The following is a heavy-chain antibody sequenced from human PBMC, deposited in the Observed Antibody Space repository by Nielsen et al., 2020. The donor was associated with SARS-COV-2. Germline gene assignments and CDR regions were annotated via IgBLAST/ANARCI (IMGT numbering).Heavy chain of an antibody. V-gene: IGHV3-23*01. Sequence: GGSLRLSCVVSGLTFGKHAMSWVRQAPGKGLEWVSLIGPSGTSTYYADSVKGRFSISRDNSKNTLYLQMNSLRADDTAVYHCATQAEGYSHPLDYWGQGTLVTVSS. D-gene: IGHD5-18*01. J-gene: IGHJ4*02. CDR1: GLTFGKHA. CDR2: IGPSGTST. CDR3: ATQAEGYSHPLDY.